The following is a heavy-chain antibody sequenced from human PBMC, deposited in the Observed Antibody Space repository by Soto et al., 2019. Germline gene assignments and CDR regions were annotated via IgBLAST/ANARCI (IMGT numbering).Heavy chain of an antibody. CDR3: VRSFFCSGGSCYSISSH. D-gene: IGHD2-15*01. Sequence: EVQLVESGGGLVQPGGSLRLSCAASGFTVSSSDMSWVRQAPGKGLEWVSVIYSGGGTYYADSVKGRFTISRDNSKNTLYLQMNSRRDEDTAVYYCVRSFFCSGGSCYSISSHWGQGTLVTVSS. V-gene: IGHV3-66*01. CDR2: IYSGGGT. CDR1: GFTVSSSD. J-gene: IGHJ4*02.